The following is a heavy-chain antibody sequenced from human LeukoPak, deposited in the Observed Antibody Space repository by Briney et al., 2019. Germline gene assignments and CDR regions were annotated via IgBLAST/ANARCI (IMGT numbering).Heavy chain of an antibody. CDR1: VFTSRSNG. D-gene: IGHD3-3*02. Sequence: GGSLRLSAAPSVFTSRSNGMHGVRQALGRGGEGGSVISYEGSNKYYADSVKGRFPISRDNSKNTLYLQMNSLRAEDTAVYYCAKDRLISAFTPIDYWGQGTLVTVSS. CDR2: ISYEGSNK. J-gene: IGHJ4*02. V-gene: IGHV3-30*18. CDR3: AKDRLISAFTPIDY.